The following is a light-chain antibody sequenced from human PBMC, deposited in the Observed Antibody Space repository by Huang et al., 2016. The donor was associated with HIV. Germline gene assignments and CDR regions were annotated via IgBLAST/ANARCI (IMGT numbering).Light chain of an antibody. Sequence: EFVMTQSPATLSVSPGERATLSCRASQSVSSHLACYQQKPGQAPRLLIYDTSTRATGIPARFSGSGAGTEFTLTISSLQSEDFAVYYCQQYADWPYTFGQGTKVETK. J-gene: IGKJ2*01. V-gene: IGKV3-15*01. CDR1: QSVSSH. CDR3: QQYADWPYT. CDR2: DTS.